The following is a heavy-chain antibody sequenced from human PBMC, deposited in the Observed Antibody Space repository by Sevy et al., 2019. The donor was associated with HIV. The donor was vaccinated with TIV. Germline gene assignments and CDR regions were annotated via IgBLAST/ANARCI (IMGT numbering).Heavy chain of an antibody. V-gene: IGHV4-4*07. CDR2: IHSSGTT. Sequence: SESLSLTCTVSGGSISTYYWSWIRQPAGEGLEWIGRIHSSGTTDYNPSLRSRVTMSLGTSKMQFSLELRSVTVADSAIYFCARSLGGASGTINWFDPWGQGTLVTVSS. CDR3: ARSLGGASGTINWFDP. J-gene: IGHJ5*02. D-gene: IGHD1-26*01. CDR1: GGSISTYY.